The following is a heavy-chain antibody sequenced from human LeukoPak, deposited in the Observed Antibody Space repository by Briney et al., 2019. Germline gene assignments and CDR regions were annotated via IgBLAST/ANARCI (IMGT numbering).Heavy chain of an antibody. CDR2: IKQDGSEK. J-gene: IGHJ3*02. V-gene: IGHV3-7*01. CDR1: GFTFSSYW. Sequence: QAGGSLRLSCAASGFTFSSYWMSWVRQAPGKGLEWVANIKQDGSEKYYVDSVKGRFTISRDNAKNSLYLQMNSLRAEDTAVYYCARAPPYYDSSNVAFDIWGQGTMVTVSS. D-gene: IGHD3-22*01. CDR3: ARAPPYYDSSNVAFDI.